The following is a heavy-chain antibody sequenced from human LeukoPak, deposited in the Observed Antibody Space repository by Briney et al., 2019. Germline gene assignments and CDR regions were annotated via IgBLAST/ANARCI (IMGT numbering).Heavy chain of an antibody. J-gene: IGHJ6*03. D-gene: IGHD2-2*01. CDR1: GYTFTSYD. V-gene: IGHV1-8*03. CDR3: ARRYCSSTSCYYYYMDV. Sequence: GASVKVSCKASGYTFTSYDINWVRQATGQGLEWMGWMNPNSGNTGYAQKFQGRVTITRNTSISTAYMELSSLRSEDTDVYYCARRYCSSTSCYYYYMDVWGKGTTVTVSS. CDR2: MNPNSGNT.